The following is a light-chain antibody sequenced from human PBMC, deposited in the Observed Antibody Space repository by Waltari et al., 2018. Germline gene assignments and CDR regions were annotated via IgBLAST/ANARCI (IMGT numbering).Light chain of an antibody. V-gene: IGKV3-15*01. CDR1: GSVGSN. CDR2: GAS. CDR3: QQYKNWPPYT. Sequence: ETLMTQSPGTLSVSPGERATLSCRANGSVGSNLAWYQQKPDQAPRVLIYGASFRATGVPARFTGSGSGTDFTLTISSLQSEDFGVYYCQQYKNWPPYTFGQGTKLEIK. J-gene: IGKJ2*01.